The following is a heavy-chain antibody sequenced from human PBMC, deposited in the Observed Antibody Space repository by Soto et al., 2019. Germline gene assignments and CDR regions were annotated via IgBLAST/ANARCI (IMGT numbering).Heavy chain of an antibody. CDR1: GYTFTGYY. D-gene: IGHD6-6*01. CDR2: INPNSGGT. CDR3: ANLAARPSLAYYGMDV. J-gene: IGHJ6*02. Sequence: ASVKVSCKASGYTFTGYYMHWVRQAPGQGLEWMGWINPNSGGTNYAQKFQGWVTMTRDTSISTAYMELSRLRSDDTAVYYCANLAARPSLAYYGMDVWGQGTTVTVSS. V-gene: IGHV1-2*04.